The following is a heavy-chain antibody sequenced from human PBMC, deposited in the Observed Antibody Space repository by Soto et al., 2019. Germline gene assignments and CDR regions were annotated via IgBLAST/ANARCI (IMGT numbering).Heavy chain of an antibody. D-gene: IGHD5-12*01. CDR3: AKDNGSGCDWLRVGDASDI. CDR2: ISYDGSNK. J-gene: IGHJ3*02. Sequence: GGSLRLSCAASGFTFSSYGMHWVRQAPGKGLEWVAVISYDGSNKYYADSVKGRLTISRDNSKNTLYLQMNRLRGEDTAVYYCAKDNGSGCDWLRVGDASDIWGQGTMVTVSS. CDR1: GFTFSSYG. V-gene: IGHV3-30*18.